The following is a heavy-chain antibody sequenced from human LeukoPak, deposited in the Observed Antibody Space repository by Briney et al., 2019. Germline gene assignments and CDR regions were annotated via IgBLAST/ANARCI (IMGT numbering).Heavy chain of an antibody. CDR2: IIPIFGTA. V-gene: IGHV1-69*05. J-gene: IGHJ4*02. CDR3: ATQYYGSGNRGEG. Sequence: ASVKVSCKAAGGTFSSYAISWVRQAPGQGLEWMGGIIPIFGTANYAQKFQGRVTITTDESTSTAYMELSSLRSEDTAVYYCATQYYGSGNRGEGWGQGTLVTVSS. D-gene: IGHD3-10*01. CDR1: GGTFSSYA.